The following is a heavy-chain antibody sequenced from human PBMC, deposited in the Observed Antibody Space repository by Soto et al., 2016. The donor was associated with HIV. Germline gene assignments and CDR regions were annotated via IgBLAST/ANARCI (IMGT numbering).Heavy chain of an antibody. J-gene: IGHJ4*02. V-gene: IGHV4-34*02. D-gene: IGHD3-16*01. CDR1: GGSLSGFY. CDR3: ARVLGFVEY. Sequence: QVKLQEWGPGLLQPSETLSLTCAVFGGSLSGFYWSWIRQPPGKGLQWIGEVNHNGVPNYNSSLENRLSISIDTSKNQFSLKLGSVTVADTAVYYCARVLGFVEYWSQGILVTVSS. CDR2: VNHNGVP.